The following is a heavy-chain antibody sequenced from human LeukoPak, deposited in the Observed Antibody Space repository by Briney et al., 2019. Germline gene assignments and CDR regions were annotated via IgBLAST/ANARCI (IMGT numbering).Heavy chain of an antibody. Sequence: GGSLRLSCAASGLTFNIFWMHWVRQAPGKGLVWVSLIKGDGSSTTYMDSVKGRFIISRDNAKNTLYLQMNSLRAEDTAVYYCAKDSSPYWGQGTLVTVSS. V-gene: IGHV3-74*01. CDR1: GLTFNIFW. J-gene: IGHJ4*02. CDR2: IKGDGSST. CDR3: AKDSSPY. D-gene: IGHD6-6*01.